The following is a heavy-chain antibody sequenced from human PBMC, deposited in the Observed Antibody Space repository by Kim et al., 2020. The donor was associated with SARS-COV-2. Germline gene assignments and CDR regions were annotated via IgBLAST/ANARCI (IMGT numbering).Heavy chain of an antibody. CDR3: ARDRRSVGGKAPNFDY. Sequence: SVKVSCKASGGTFSSYAISWVRQAPGQGLEWMGGIIPIFGTANYAQKFQGRVTITADESTSTAYMELSSLRSEDTAVYYCARDRRSVGGKAPNFDYWGQGTLVTVSS. CDR1: GGTFSSYA. D-gene: IGHD2-15*01. V-gene: IGHV1-69*13. CDR2: IIPIFGTA. J-gene: IGHJ4*02.